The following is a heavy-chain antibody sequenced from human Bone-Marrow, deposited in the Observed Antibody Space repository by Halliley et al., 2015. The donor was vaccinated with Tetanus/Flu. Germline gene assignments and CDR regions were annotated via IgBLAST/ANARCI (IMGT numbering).Heavy chain of an antibody. J-gene: IGHJ4*02. CDR2: INHSGST. D-gene: IGHD2-15*01. V-gene: IGHV4-34*01. CDR1: GGSISTYY. CDR3: ARGEHFAIKYDATGPDSYFDY. Sequence: LRLSCTVSGGSISTYYWSWIRQPPGKGLEWIGEINHSGSTNYNPSLKSRVTMSVDTSKNQFSLRLSSVTAADTAVYYCARGEHFAIKYDATGPDSYFDYWGQGTLVTVSS.